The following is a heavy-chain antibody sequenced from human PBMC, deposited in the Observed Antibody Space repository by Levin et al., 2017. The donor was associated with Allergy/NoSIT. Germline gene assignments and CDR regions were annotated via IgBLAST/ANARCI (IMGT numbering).Heavy chain of an antibody. D-gene: IGHD2-15*01. CDR3: VAVVVAAAGFDY. V-gene: IGHV1-2*06. CDR1: GYTFTDYY. CDR2: INPNSGGT. J-gene: IGHJ4*02. Sequence: GESLKISCKASGYTFTDYYMHWVRQAPGQGLEWMGRINPNSGGTNYAQKFQGRVTLTRDTSISTAYMDLSRLTSDDTAVYYCVAVVVAAAGFDYWGQGTLVTVSS.